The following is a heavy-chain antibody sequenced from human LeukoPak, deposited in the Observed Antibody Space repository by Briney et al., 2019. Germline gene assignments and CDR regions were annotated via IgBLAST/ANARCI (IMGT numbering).Heavy chain of an antibody. CDR3: ATLSIAAAAPLVDY. D-gene: IGHD6-13*01. CDR2: INHSGST. J-gene: IGHJ4*02. CDR1: GGSFSGYY. Sequence: SETLSLTCAVYGGSFSGYYWSWIRQPPGKGLEWIGEINHSGSTNYNPSLKSRVTISVDTSKNQFSLKLSSVTAADTAVYYCATLSIAAAAPLVDYWGQGTLVTVSS. V-gene: IGHV4-34*01.